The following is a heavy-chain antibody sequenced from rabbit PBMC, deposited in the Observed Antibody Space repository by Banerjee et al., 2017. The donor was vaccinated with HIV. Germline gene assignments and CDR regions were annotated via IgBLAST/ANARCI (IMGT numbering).Heavy chain of an antibody. J-gene: IGHJ4*01. CDR1: GFDFSNYYM. CDR2: IYTGSSGST. D-gene: IGHD4-1*01. Sequence: QEQLKETGGGLVQPGGSLTLSCKASGFDFSNYYMSWVRQAPGKGLEWIACIYTGSSGSTYYASWAKGRFTISKTSSTTVTLQMASLTAADTATYFCARDLAGVIGWNFDLWGPGTLVTVS. CDR3: ARDLAGVIGWNFDL. V-gene: IGHV1S45*01.